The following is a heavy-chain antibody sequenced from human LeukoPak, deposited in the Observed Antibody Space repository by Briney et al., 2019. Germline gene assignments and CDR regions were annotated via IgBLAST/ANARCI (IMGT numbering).Heavy chain of an antibody. J-gene: IGHJ4*02. D-gene: IGHD3-22*01. CDR3: AKDGGGYYYDPRFVY. CDR1: GFTFSSYG. V-gene: IGHV3-30*18. Sequence: GGSLRLSCAASGFTFSSYGMHWVRQAPGKGLEWVAVISYDGSNKYYADSVKGRFTISRDNSKNTLYLQMNSLRAEDTAVYYCAKDGGGYYYDPRFVYWGQGTLVTVSS. CDR2: ISYDGSNK.